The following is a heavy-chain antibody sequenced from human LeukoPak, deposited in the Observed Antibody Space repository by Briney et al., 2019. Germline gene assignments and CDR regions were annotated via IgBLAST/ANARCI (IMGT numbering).Heavy chain of an antibody. D-gene: IGHD6-13*01. CDR2: INTDGRST. CDR1: GFTFSSDW. Sequence: GGSLRLSCATTGFTFSSDWMHWVRQAPGKGLVWVSRINTDGRSTNYADSVKGRFTISRDNAKYTLYLQMNSLRAEDTAVYYCVRGTVAAAGVDYWGQGALVTVSS. J-gene: IGHJ4*02. CDR3: VRGTVAAAGVDY. V-gene: IGHV3-74*01.